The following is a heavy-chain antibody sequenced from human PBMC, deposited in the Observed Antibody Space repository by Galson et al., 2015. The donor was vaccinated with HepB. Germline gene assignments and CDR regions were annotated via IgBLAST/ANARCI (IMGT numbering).Heavy chain of an antibody. CDR3: ARVRRGTALAFDY. J-gene: IGHJ4*02. CDR2: ITYRGST. CDR1: GGSISSGGYY. D-gene: IGHD2/OR15-2a*01. Sequence: TLSLTCIVSGGSISSGGYYWSWIRQHPEKGLQWIGYITYRGSTYYNPSLRSRLAISTDTSKSQFSLSLSSVTAADTAVYYCARVRRGTALAFDYWGQGSLVIVSS. V-gene: IGHV4-31*03.